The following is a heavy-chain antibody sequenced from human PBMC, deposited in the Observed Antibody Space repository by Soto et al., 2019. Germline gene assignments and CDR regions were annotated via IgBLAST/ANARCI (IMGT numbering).Heavy chain of an antibody. CDR1: GFTFSSYA. CDR2: IWNDGSNK. J-gene: IGHJ4*02. D-gene: IGHD1-26*01. Sequence: QVQLVESGGGVVQPGRSLRLSCAASGFTFSSYAMHWVRQAPGKGLEWVAFIWNDGSNKQYADSVKGRFTISRDNYKNTLYLQMNSLRAEDTAVYYCARGRWELLWGDYWGQGTLVTVSS. CDR3: ARGRWELLWGDY. V-gene: IGHV3-33*01.